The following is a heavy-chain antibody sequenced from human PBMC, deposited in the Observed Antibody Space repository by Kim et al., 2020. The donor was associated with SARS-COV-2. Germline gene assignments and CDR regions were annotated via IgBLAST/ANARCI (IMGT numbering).Heavy chain of an antibody. D-gene: IGHD4-17*01. Sequence: GGSLRLSCAASGFTFSDYYMSWIRQAPGKGLEWVSYISSSSSYTNYADSVKGRFTISRDNAKNSLYLQMNSLRAEDTAMYYCARGKHGQNWFDPWGQGTLVTVSS. J-gene: IGHJ5*02. CDR1: GFTFSDYY. V-gene: IGHV3-11*06. CDR3: ARGKHGQNWFDP. CDR2: ISSSSSYT.